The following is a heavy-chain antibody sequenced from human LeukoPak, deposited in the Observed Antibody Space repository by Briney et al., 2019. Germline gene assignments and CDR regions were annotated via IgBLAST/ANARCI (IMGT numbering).Heavy chain of an antibody. J-gene: IGHJ4*02. D-gene: IGHD3-3*01. Sequence: ASETLSLTCTVSGGSVSSGSYYWSWIRQPPGKGLEWIGYIYYSGSTNYNPSLKSRVTISVDTSKNQFSLKLSSVTAADTAVYYCARGEWPWLWFDYWGQGTLVTVSS. CDR2: IYYSGST. CDR1: GGSVSSGSYY. V-gene: IGHV4-61*01. CDR3: ARGEWPWLWFDY.